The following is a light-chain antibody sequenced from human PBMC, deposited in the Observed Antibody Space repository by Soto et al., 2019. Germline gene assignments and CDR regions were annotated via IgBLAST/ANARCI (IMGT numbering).Light chain of an antibody. J-gene: IGKJ4*01. CDR3: QQYQNLPLT. CDR2: DAS. CDR1: QDISNF. V-gene: IGKV1-33*01. Sequence: DTQMTQSPSSQSASVGDRVTITCQANQDISNFLNWYQQKPGKAPKLLIYDASNLETGVPSRFSGSGSGTDFTFAISSLQPEDVATYYCQQYQNLPLTFGGGTKVEIK.